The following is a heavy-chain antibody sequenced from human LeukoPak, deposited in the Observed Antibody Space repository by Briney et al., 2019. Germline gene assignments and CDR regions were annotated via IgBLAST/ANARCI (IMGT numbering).Heavy chain of an antibody. CDR1: GGSISSYY. CDR3: ARYSGGSYPTFEDY. V-gene: IGHV4-59*01. J-gene: IGHJ4*02. D-gene: IGHD3-16*02. CDR2: IYYSGST. Sequence: SETLSLTCTVAGGSISSYYWSWIRQPPGKGLEWIGYIYYSGSTNYNPSLKSRVTISVDTSKNQFSLKLSSVTAADTAVYSCARYSGGSYPTFEDYWGQGTLVTVSS.